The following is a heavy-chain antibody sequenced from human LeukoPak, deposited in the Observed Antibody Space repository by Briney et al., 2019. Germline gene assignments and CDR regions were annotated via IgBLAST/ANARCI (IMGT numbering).Heavy chain of an antibody. Sequence: GGPRRLSCAASGFTFSSYWMSWVRQAPGKGLEWVANIKQDGSEKYYVDSVKGRFTISRDNAKNSLYLQMNSLRAEDTAVYYCARDRNYYDSSGYRNWFDPWGQGTLVTVSS. V-gene: IGHV3-7*01. CDR3: ARDRNYYDSSGYRNWFDP. CDR1: GFTFSSYW. D-gene: IGHD3-22*01. CDR2: IKQDGSEK. J-gene: IGHJ5*02.